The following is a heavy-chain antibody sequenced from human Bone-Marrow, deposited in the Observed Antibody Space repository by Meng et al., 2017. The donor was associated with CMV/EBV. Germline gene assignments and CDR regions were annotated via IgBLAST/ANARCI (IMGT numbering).Heavy chain of an antibody. CDR2: ISAYNGNT. CDR1: GYTFTSYG. Sequence: ASVKVSCKASGYTFTSYGISWVRQAPGQGLEWMGWISAYNGNTNYAQKLQGRVTMTTDTSTSTAYMELRSLRSDDTAVYYCARDLAARLPGDNWFDLWGQGTLVTVSS. J-gene: IGHJ5*02. CDR3: ARDLAARLPGDNWFDL. D-gene: IGHD6-6*01. V-gene: IGHV1-18*01.